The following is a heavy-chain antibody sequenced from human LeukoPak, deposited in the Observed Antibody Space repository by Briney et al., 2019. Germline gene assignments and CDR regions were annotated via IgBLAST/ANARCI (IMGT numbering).Heavy chain of an antibody. CDR1: GGTFSSYG. CDR3: ARDKMFYDFWSGYYIAPNYYYYGMDV. J-gene: IGHJ6*02. V-gene: IGHV1-18*01. D-gene: IGHD3-3*01. CDR2: ISAYNGNT. Sequence: ASVKVSCKASGGTFSSYGISWVRQAPGQGLEWMGWISAYNGNTNYAQKLQGRVTMTTDTSTSTAYMELRSLRSDDTAVYYCARDKMFYDFWSGYYIAPNYYYYGMDVWGQGTTVTVSS.